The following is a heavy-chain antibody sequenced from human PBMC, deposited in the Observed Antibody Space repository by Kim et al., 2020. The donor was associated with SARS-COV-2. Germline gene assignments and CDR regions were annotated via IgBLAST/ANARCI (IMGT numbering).Heavy chain of an antibody. J-gene: IGHJ5*02. CDR3: AKVSIAARKGGWFDP. D-gene: IGHD6-6*01. Sequence: DSVKSRFSISRDNAKNFLYLQMNSLRAEDTALYYCAKVSIAARKGGWFDPLGQGTLVTVSS. V-gene: IGHV3-9*01.